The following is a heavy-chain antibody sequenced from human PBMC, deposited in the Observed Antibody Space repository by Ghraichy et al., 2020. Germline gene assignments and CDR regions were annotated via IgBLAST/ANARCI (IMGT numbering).Heavy chain of an antibody. CDR1: GFTFSSYA. J-gene: IGHJ4*02. Sequence: SCAASGFTFSSYAMSWVRQAPGKGLEWVSAISGSGGSTYYADSVKGRFTISRDNSKNTLYLQMNSLRAEDTAVYYCAKTHSRCSSTSCYNFDYWGQGTLVTVSS. CDR3: AKTHSRCSSTSCYNFDY. V-gene: IGHV3-23*01. D-gene: IGHD2-2*02. CDR2: ISGSGGST.